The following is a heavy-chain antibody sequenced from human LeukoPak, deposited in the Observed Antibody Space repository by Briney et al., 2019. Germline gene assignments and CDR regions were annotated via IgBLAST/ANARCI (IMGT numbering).Heavy chain of an antibody. CDR1: DDSITMYY. Sequence: SETLSLTCSVSDDSITMYYWTWIRQPPGKGLEWIGYVDHTGSTNFNPSLDGRVSISRDTTKNLFSLRLRSVTAADTAVYFCARGRVSSSTWYSTYYNYFYMDVWGKGTTVTVSS. CDR3: ARGRVSSSTWYSTYYNYFYMDV. CDR2: VDHTGST. D-gene: IGHD3-10*01. J-gene: IGHJ6*03. V-gene: IGHV4-59*01.